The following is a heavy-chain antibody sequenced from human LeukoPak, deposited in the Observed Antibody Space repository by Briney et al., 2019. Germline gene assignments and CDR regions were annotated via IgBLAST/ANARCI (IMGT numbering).Heavy chain of an antibody. V-gene: IGHV3-9*03. J-gene: IGHJ3*02. Sequence: PGGSLRLSCAASGFTFDDYAMHWVRQAPGKGLEWVSGISWNSGSIVYADSVKGRFTISRDNAKKSLYLQMNSLRAEDMALYYCAKSQWLVPDDAFDIWGQGTMVTVSS. CDR3: AKSQWLVPDDAFDI. CDR1: GFTFDDYA. CDR2: ISWNSGSI. D-gene: IGHD6-19*01.